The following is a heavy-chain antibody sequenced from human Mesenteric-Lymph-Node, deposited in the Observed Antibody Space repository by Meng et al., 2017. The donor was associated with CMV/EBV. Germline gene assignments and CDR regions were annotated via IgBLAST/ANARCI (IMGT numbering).Heavy chain of an antibody. J-gene: IGHJ6*02. CDR2: INHSGST. CDR3: ARYSITMDRGYYYGMDV. V-gene: IGHV4-34*01. CDR1: GVSLSEYY. Sequence: SETLSLTCAVSGVSLSEYYWSWIRQPPGKGLEWIGEINHSGSTNYNPSLKSRVTISVDTSKNQFSLKVSSVTAADMAVYYCARYSITMDRGYYYGMDVWGQGTTVTVSS. D-gene: IGHD3-10*01.